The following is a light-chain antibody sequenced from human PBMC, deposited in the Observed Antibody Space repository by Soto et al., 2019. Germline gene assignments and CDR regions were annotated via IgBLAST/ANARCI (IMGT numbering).Light chain of an antibody. J-gene: IGLJ3*02. CDR2: EVS. V-gene: IGLV2-14*01. CDR3: SSYTTSSTVWV. Sequence: QSVLTQPASVSGSPGQSITISCTGTSSDVGHYNYVSWYQQHPGKAPKLMISEVSNRPSGISNRFSGSKSGNTASLTISGLQAEDEADYYCSSYTTSSTVWVFGGGTKLTVL. CDR1: SSDVGHYNY.